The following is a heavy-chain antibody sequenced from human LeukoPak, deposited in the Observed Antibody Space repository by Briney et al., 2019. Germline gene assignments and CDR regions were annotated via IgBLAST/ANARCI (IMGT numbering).Heavy chain of an antibody. CDR3: ARVIGYCSGGSCPIYYYYGMDV. D-gene: IGHD2-15*01. CDR1: GGSISSGGYY. V-gene: IGHV4-31*03. Sequence: PSETLSLTCTVSGGSISSGGYYWSWIRQHPGKGLEWIGYIYYSGSTYYNPSLKSRVTISVDTSKNQFSLKLSSVTAADTAVYYCARVIGYCSGGSCPIYYYYGMDVWGQGTTVTVSS. J-gene: IGHJ6*02. CDR2: IYYSGST.